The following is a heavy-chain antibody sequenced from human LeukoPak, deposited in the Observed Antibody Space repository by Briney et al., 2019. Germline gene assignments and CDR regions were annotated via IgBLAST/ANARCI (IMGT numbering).Heavy chain of an antibody. J-gene: IGHJ6*04. CDR1: GFTFSSYA. Sequence: GGSLRLSCAASGFTFSSYAMSWVRQAPGKGLEWVSSISSRSTYIYHADSVKGRFTISRDNAKNSLFLQMNSLRAEDTAVYFCAKSTRAVMAMMDVWGKGTTVTVSS. CDR2: ISSRSTYI. V-gene: IGHV3-21*01. D-gene: IGHD3-16*01. CDR3: AKSTRAVMAMMDV.